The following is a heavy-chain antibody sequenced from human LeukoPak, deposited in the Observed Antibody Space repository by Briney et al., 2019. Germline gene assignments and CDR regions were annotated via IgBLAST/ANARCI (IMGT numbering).Heavy chain of an antibody. D-gene: IGHD3-16*02. CDR1: GYTFTSYY. CDR3: ARGRGVMITFGGVIVMDLFDY. J-gene: IGHJ4*02. Sequence: ASVKVSCKASGYTFTSYYMHWVRQAPGQGLEWMGIINPSGGSTSYAQKFQGRVTMTRDTSTSTVYMELSSLRSEDTAVYYCARGRGVMITFGGVIVMDLFDYWGQGTLVTVSS. V-gene: IGHV1-46*01. CDR2: INPSGGST.